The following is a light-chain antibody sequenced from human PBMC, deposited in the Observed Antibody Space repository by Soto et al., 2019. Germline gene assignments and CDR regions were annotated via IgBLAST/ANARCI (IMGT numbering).Light chain of an antibody. CDR1: QIVSIP. CDR2: GAT. Sequence: MVVRHSPATLSVNTCERATLSGRASQIVSIPLAWYQQKPGQAPRLLIPGATTRATGIPARFSGSGSGTEFTLTISRLQPDDFATYYCQQYNSYSTFGQGTKVDIK. CDR3: QQYNSYST. V-gene: IGKV3-15*01. J-gene: IGKJ1*01.